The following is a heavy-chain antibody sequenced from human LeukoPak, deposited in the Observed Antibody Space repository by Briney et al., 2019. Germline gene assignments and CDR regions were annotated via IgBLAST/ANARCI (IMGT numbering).Heavy chain of an antibody. V-gene: IGHV4-34*01. J-gene: IGHJ5*02. CDR1: GGSFSGYY. Sequence: SETLSLTCAVYGGSFSGYYWSWIRQPPGKGLEWIGEINHSGSTNYNPSLKSRVTISVGTSKNQFSLKLSSVTAADTAVYYCARKGSGYYYVWFDPWGQGTLVTVSS. D-gene: IGHD3-22*01. CDR3: ARKGSGYYYVWFDP. CDR2: INHSGST.